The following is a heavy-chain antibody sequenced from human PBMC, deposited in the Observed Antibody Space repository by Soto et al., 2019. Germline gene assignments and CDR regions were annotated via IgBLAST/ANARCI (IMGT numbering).Heavy chain of an antibody. CDR3: ARDDASITGTTKYYYYGMDV. Sequence: GGSLRLSCAAAGFTFSSYSMNWVRPAPGKGLEWVSYISSSSSTIYYADSVKGRFTISRDNAKNSLYLQMNSLRDEDTAVYYCARDDASITGTTKYYYYGMDVWGQGTTVTVSS. J-gene: IGHJ6*02. V-gene: IGHV3-48*02. CDR2: ISSSSSTI. D-gene: IGHD1-7*01. CDR1: GFTFSSYS.